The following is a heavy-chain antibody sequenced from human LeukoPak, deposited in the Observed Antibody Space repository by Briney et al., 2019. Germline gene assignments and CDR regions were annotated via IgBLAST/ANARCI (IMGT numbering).Heavy chain of an antibody. CDR1: GFTFSSYS. Sequence: GGSLRLSCAASGFTFSSYSMNWVRQAPGKGLEWVSSISSSSSYIYCADSVKGRFTISRDNAENSLYLQMNSLRAEDTAVYYCARGLAAADYYMDVWGKGTTVTVSS. CDR2: ISSSSSYI. J-gene: IGHJ6*03. D-gene: IGHD6-13*01. V-gene: IGHV3-21*01. CDR3: ARGLAAADYYMDV.